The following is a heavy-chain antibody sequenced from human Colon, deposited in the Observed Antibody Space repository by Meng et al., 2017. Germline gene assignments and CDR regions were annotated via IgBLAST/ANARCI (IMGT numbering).Heavy chain of an antibody. CDR1: GVNVRTNY. D-gene: IGHD4-17*01. CDR3: ARDYGASVGYFDS. V-gene: IGHV3-66*02. CDR2: MYSGGTS. J-gene: IGHJ4*02. Sequence: ELRLGESWGGLVQPGGSLRLSCAASGVNVRTNYMAWVRQAPGKGLEWVAIMYSGGTSYYADSVEGRFTVSRDGAMSTLFLQMTSLRPEDTALYYCARDYGASVGYFDSWGQGTLVTVSS.